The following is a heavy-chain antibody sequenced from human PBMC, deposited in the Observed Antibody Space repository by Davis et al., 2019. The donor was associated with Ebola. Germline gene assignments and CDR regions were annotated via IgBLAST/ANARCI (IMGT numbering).Heavy chain of an antibody. J-gene: IGHJ6*02. D-gene: IGHD6-19*01. V-gene: IGHV1-69*13. CDR1: GGTFSSYA. CDR2: IIPIFGTA. CDR3: ARDIRVRSGWQYYYYYYGMDV. Sequence: SVKVSCKASGGTFSSYAISWVRQAPGQGLEWMGGIIPIFGTANYAQKFQGRVTITADESTSTAYMELSRLRSDDTAVYYCARDIRVRSGWQYYYYYYGMDVWGQGTTVTVSS.